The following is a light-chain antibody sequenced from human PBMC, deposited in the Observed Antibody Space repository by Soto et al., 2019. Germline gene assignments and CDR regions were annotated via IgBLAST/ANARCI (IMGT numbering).Light chain of an antibody. V-gene: IGKV1-5*03. CDR3: QQYSTYSPMYT. J-gene: IGKJ2*01. CDR2: KAS. Sequence: DIQMTQSPSTLSASVGDRVTITCRASQSIGTWLAWYQQKPGKAPNLLIYKASTVESGVPSRFSGSGSGTEFTLTISSLQPDDFATYYCQQYSTYSPMYTFGQGTKLEIK. CDR1: QSIGTW.